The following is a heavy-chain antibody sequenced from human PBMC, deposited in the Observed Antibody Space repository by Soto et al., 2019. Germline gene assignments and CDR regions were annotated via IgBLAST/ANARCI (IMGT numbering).Heavy chain of an antibody. V-gene: IGHV5-51*01. J-gene: IGHJ4*02. D-gene: IGHD4-17*01. Sequence: VSRDPVKGLEWMGITYPGDSDTRYRPSFKGQVTISADKSISTAYLQWSSLKASDTAMYYCARRRDYGGKSVIHYWGQGHLVNVSS. CDR3: ARRRDYGGKSVIHY. CDR2: TYPGDSDT.